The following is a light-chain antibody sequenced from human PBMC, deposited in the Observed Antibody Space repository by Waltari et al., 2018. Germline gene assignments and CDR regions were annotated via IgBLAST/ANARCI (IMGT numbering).Light chain of an antibody. CDR2: DAI. CDR1: ESVGTD. J-gene: IGKJ2*01. V-gene: IGKV3D-15*01. Sequence: EIVMTQSPATMSVSPGEEVTLSCTASESVGTDVACYQHKPCQAPRLLIYDAITRATGVPARFSGSGSGTDFTLTINSLQSEDFAIYYCQQSKQWPRRTFGQGTKLEIK. CDR3: QQSKQWPRRT.